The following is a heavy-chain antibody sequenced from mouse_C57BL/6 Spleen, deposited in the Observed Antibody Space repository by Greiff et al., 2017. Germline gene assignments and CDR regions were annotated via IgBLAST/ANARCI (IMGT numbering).Heavy chain of an antibody. Sequence: QVQLQQPGAELVKPGASVKLSCKASGYTFTSYWMHWVKQRPGQGLEWIGMIHPNSGSTNYNEKFKSKATLTVDKSSSTAYMQLSSLTSEDSAVYYCAREGDYGSSYGGYFDYWGQGTTLTVSS. CDR1: GYTFTSYW. J-gene: IGHJ2*01. CDR2: IHPNSGST. V-gene: IGHV1-64*01. D-gene: IGHD1-1*01. CDR3: AREGDYGSSYGGYFDY.